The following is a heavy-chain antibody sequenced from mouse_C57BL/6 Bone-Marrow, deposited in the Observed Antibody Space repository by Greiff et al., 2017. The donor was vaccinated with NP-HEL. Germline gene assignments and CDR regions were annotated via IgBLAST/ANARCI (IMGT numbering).Heavy chain of an antibody. V-gene: IGHV1-81*01. CDR3: ARGGTLDY. D-gene: IGHD3-3*01. Sequence: QVQLQQSGAELARPGASVKLSCKASGYTFTSYGISWVKQRTGQGLEWIGEIYPRSGNTYYNEKFKGKATLTADKSSSTAYMELRSLTAKDSAVYFCARGGTLDYWGQGTTLTVSS. CDR2: IYPRSGNT. J-gene: IGHJ2*01. CDR1: GYTFTSYG.